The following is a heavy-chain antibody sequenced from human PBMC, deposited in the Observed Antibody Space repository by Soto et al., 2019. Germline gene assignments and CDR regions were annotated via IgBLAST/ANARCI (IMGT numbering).Heavy chain of an antibody. V-gene: IGHV3-23*01. CDR1: GFTFSSYA. CDR3: ANSSQLLFLNWFDP. J-gene: IGHJ5*02. D-gene: IGHD1-26*01. CDR2: ISGSGGST. Sequence: GGSLGLSCAASGFTFSSYAMSWFRQAPGKGLEWVSAISGSGGSTYYADSVKGRFTISRDNSKNTLYLQMNSLRAEDTAVYYCANSSQLLFLNWFDPWGQGTLVTVS.